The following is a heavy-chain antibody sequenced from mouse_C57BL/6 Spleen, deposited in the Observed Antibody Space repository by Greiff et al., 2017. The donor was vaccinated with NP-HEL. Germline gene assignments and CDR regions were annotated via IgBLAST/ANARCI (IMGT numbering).Heavy chain of an antibody. CDR2: IDPTSGGT. CDR1: GYTFTSYW. Sequence: QVQLQQPGAELVKPGASVKLSCKASGYTFTSYWMHWVKQRPGRGLEWIGRIDPTSGGTKYNEKFKSKATLTADKPSSTAYMQLSSLTSEDSAVXYCSRDDLLPPLYDIDYWGQGTSVTVSS. J-gene: IGHJ4*01. CDR3: SRDDLLPPLYDIDY. V-gene: IGHV1-72*01. D-gene: IGHD1-1*01.